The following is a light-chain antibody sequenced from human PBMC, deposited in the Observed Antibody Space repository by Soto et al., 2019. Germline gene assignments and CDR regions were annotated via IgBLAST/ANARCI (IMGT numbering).Light chain of an antibody. CDR3: CSYTTSNTRQIV. CDR2: DVT. V-gene: IGLV2-14*01. CDR1: SSDVGGYNY. Sequence: QSALTQPASVSGSPGQSITISCTGTSSDVGGYNYVSWYQQQPGKAPKFMIYDVTNRPSGVSNRFPGSKSGNTASLTISGLQAEDEADYYCCSYTTSNTRQIVFGTGTKLTVL. J-gene: IGLJ1*01.